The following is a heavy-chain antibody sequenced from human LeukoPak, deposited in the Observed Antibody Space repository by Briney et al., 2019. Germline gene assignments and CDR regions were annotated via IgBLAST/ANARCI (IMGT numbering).Heavy chain of an antibody. CDR2: IYYSGTP. Sequence: SETLSLTRTVSGGSIRSYYWNWIRQSPGKGLEWIGYIYYSGTPNYNPSLKSRVTISFDTSKNQFSLKLNSVTAADTAVYYCARDLVDTPGAFDIWGQGTMVTVSS. CDR3: ARDLVDTPGAFDI. D-gene: IGHD2-15*01. CDR1: GGSIRSYY. J-gene: IGHJ3*02. V-gene: IGHV4-59*01.